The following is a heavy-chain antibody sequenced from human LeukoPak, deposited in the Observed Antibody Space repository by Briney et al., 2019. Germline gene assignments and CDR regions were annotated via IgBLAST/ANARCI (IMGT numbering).Heavy chain of an antibody. J-gene: IGHJ4*02. V-gene: IGHV3-33*06. CDR3: AKDSNGYFDY. CDR1: GFTFSSYG. D-gene: IGHD2-8*01. Sequence: PGRSLRLSCAASGFTFSSYGMHWVRQVPGKGLEWVAVIWYDGSNKYYADSVKGRFTISRDNSKNTLYLQMNSLRAEDTAVYYCAKDSNGYFDYWGQGTLVTVSS. CDR2: IWYDGSNK.